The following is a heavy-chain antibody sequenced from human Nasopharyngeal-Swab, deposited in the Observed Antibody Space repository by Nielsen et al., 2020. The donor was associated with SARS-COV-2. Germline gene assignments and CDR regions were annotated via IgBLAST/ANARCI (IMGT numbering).Heavy chain of an antibody. D-gene: IGHD2-8*02. CDR2: VWHDGNNK. CDR3: ARGSTAGDY. CDR1: GFTFSSYG. Sequence: GESLKISCAASGFTFSSYGMHWVRQAPGNGLEWVAVVWHDGNNKYHAESVKGRFTISRDNSKNTTYLQMNSLTVDDSAMYYCARGSTAGDYWGQGTLVTVSS. V-gene: IGHV3-33*01. J-gene: IGHJ4*02.